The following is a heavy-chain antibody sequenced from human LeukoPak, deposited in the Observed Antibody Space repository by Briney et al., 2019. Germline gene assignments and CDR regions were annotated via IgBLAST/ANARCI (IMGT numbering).Heavy chain of an antibody. Sequence: SETLSLTCAVYGGSFSGYYWSWIRQPPGKGLEWIGEINHSGSTNYNPSLKSRVTISVDTSKNQFSLKLSSVTAADTAVYYCARLEYSSSSRDYWGQGTLVTVSS. J-gene: IGHJ4*02. V-gene: IGHV4-34*01. D-gene: IGHD6-6*01. CDR2: INHSGST. CDR1: GGSFSGYY. CDR3: ARLEYSSSSRDY.